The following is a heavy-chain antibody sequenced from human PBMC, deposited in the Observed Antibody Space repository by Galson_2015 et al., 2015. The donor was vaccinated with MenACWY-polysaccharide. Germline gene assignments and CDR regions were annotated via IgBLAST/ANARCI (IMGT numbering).Heavy chain of an antibody. J-gene: IGHJ4*02. Sequence: SLRLSCAASGFTFSSYATHWVRQAPGKGLEWVAVISYDGSNKYYADSVKGRFTISRDNSKNTLYLQMNSLRAEDTAVYYCARAWLRSSGWYSAFDYWGQGTLVTVSS. CDR3: ARAWLRSSGWYSAFDY. V-gene: IGHV3-30-3*01. CDR1: GFTFSSYA. D-gene: IGHD6-19*01. CDR2: ISYDGSNK.